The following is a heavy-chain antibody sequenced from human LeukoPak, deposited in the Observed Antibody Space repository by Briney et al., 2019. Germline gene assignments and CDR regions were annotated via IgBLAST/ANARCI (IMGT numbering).Heavy chain of an antibody. CDR3: AKDDGSGWYQIDY. CDR2: IRYDGSNK. V-gene: IGHV3-30*02. CDR1: GFTFSSYG. D-gene: IGHD6-19*01. Sequence: PGGSLRLSCAASGFTFSSYGMHWVRQAPGKGLEWAAFIRYDGSNKYYADSVKGRFTISRDNSRNTLYLQMNSLRAEDTAIYYCAKDDGSGWYQIDYWGQGTLVTVSS. J-gene: IGHJ4*02.